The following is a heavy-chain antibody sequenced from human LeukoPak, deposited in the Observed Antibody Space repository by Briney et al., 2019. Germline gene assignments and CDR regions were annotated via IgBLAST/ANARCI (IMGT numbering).Heavy chain of an antibody. D-gene: IGHD3-9*01. Sequence: PSETLSLTCTVSGGSISSYYWSWIRQPAGKGLEWIGRIYASGSTNYNPSLKSRVTISVDASKNQFSLKLSSVTAADTAVYYCARSYFDWLLYGYWGQGTLVTVSS. CDR2: IYASGST. J-gene: IGHJ4*02. V-gene: IGHV4-4*07. CDR3: ARSYFDWLLYGY. CDR1: GGSISSYY.